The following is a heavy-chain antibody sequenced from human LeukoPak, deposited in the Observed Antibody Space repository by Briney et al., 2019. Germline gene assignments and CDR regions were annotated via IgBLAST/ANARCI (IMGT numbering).Heavy chain of an antibody. CDR2: TYYRSKWHN. V-gene: IGHV6-1*01. CDR3: ARAYNWNEHKGSQYGMDV. Sequence: SQTLSLTCAISGDSVSNKNTAWNWIRQSPSRGLEWLGRTYYRSKWHNTYAASVKSRITINPDTSKNQFSLQLNSVTPEDTAVYFCARAYNWNEHKGSQYGMDVWGQGTTVTVSS. J-gene: IGHJ6*02. CDR1: GDSVSNKNTA. D-gene: IGHD1-20*01.